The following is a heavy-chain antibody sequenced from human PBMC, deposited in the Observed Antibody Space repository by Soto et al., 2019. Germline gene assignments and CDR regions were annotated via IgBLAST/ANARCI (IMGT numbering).Heavy chain of an antibody. CDR2: ITPNGGIT. D-gene: IGHD2-15*01. J-gene: IGHJ4*02. Sequence: GGSLRLSCVASGFTFSSSVISWVRQAPGKGLDWVSIITPNGGITYYADSVKGRFTISRDNSKSTLYLQMNSLRAEDTAVYYCARGYCRGGTCPYFDNWGQGTQVTVSS. CDR3: ARGYCRGGTCPYFDN. CDR1: GFTFSSSV. V-gene: IGHV3-23*01.